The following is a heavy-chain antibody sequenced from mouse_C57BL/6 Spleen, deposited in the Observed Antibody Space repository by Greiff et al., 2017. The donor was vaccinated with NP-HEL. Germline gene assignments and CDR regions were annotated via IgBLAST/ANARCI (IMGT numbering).Heavy chain of an antibody. Sequence: EVQWVESEGGLVQPGSSMKLSCTASGFTFSDYYMAWVRQVPEKGLEWVANINYDGSSTYYLDSLKSRFIISRDNAKNILYLQMSSLKSEDTATYYCARYDYGSPFAYWGQGTLVTVSA. J-gene: IGHJ3*01. CDR1: GFTFSDYY. D-gene: IGHD2-4*01. CDR3: ARYDYGSPFAY. CDR2: INYDGSST. V-gene: IGHV5-16*01.